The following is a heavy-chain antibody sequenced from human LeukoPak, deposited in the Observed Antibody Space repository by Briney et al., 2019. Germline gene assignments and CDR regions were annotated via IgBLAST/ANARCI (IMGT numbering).Heavy chain of an antibody. CDR2: INPNSGGT. D-gene: IGHD2-15*01. CDR1: GYTFTGYY. Sequence: ASVKVSCKASGYTFTGYYMHWVRQAPGQGPEWMGWINPNSGGTNYAQKFQGRVTVTRDTSISTAYMELSRLRSDDSAVYYCARAAVAAGSTETFDPWGQGTLVTVSS. CDR3: ARAAVAAGSTETFDP. V-gene: IGHV1-2*02. J-gene: IGHJ5*02.